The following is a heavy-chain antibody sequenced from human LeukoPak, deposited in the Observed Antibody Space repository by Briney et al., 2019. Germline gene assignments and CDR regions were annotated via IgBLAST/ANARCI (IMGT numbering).Heavy chain of an antibody. CDR1: GGSFSGYY. CDR2: INHSGST. V-gene: IGHV4-34*01. D-gene: IGHD4-23*01. Sequence: PSETLSLTCAVYGGSFSGYYWSWVRQPPGKGREWIGEINHSGSTNYNPSLKSRVTISVDTSKNQFSLKLSSVTAADTAVYYCARRDYGGNSEDWYFDLWGRGTLVTVSS. J-gene: IGHJ2*01. CDR3: ARRDYGGNSEDWYFDL.